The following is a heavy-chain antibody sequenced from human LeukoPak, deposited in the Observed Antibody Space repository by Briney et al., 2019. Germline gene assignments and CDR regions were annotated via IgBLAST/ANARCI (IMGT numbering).Heavy chain of an antibody. CDR2: IKPDGSLI. CDR1: GFTFSSYW. Sequence: GGSLRLSCAASGFTFSSYWMTWVRQGPGKGLEWVANIKPDGSLIYYVDSVKGRFTIPRDNAKNSLYLQMNSLRAEDTAVYYCARWELYSGFYYIDYWGQGTLATVSS. V-gene: IGHV3-7*01. CDR3: ARWELYSGFYYIDY. D-gene: IGHD1-26*01. J-gene: IGHJ4*02.